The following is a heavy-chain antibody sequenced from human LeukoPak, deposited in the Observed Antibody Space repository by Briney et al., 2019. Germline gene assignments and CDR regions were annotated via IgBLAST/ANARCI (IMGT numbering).Heavy chain of an antibody. CDR3: ARGRWRVTTALGHNWFDP. CDR2: INHSGST. CDR1: GGSFSGYY. Sequence: SETLSLTCAVYGGSFSGYYWSRIRQPPGKGLEWIGEINHSGSTNYNPSLKSRVTISVDTSKNQFSLKLSSVTAADTAVYYCARGRWRVTTALGHNWFDPWGQGTLVTVSS. D-gene: IGHD4-17*01. V-gene: IGHV4-34*01. J-gene: IGHJ5*02.